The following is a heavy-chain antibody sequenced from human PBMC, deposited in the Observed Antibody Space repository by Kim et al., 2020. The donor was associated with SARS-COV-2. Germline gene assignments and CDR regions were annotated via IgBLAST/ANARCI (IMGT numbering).Heavy chain of an antibody. CDR3: ARGELGLLLD. J-gene: IGHJ4*02. V-gene: IGHV4-59*09. D-gene: IGHD2-15*01. Sequence: TNSHPPLKSRVTISVDTSKNQFSLKLSSVTAADTAVYYCARGELGLLLDWGQGTLVTVSS. CDR2: T.